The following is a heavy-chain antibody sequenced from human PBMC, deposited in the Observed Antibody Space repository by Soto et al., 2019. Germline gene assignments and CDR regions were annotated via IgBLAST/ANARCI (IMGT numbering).Heavy chain of an antibody. D-gene: IGHD3-10*01. CDR1: GGSISTYY. V-gene: IGHV4-59*01. Sequence: SETLSLTCTVSGGSISTYYWSWIRQPPGKGLEWIGYIYYNGSSNYNPSLKSRVTISVDTSKKQFSLKLSSVAAADTAVYYCARDVISMVRGVSYYYGMDFWGQGTTVTVSS. J-gene: IGHJ6*02. CDR2: IYYNGSS. CDR3: ARDVISMVRGVSYYYGMDF.